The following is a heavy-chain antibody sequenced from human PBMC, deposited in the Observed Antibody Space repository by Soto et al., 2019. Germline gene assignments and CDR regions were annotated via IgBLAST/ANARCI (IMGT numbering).Heavy chain of an antibody. CDR3: ARDRIRIAAAENWFDP. CDR1: GYTFTRYA. D-gene: IGHD6-13*01. CDR2: INAGNGNT. J-gene: IGHJ5*02. V-gene: IGHV1-3*01. Sequence: ASVKVSCKASGYTFTRYAMHLVRQAPGQRLEWMGWINAGNGNTKYSQKFQGRVTITRDTSASTAYMELSSLRSEDTAVYYCARDRIRIAAAENWFDPWGQGTLVTVSS.